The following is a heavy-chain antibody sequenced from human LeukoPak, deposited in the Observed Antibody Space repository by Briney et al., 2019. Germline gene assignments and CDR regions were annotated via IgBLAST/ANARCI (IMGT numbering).Heavy chain of an antibody. D-gene: IGHD3-22*01. Sequence: PGGSLRLSCAAPGFTFSSYWMHWVRQAPGKGLVWVSRINSDGSDTDYADSVKGRFTISRDNAKNTLSLQMNSVRAEDTAVYYCATLPATYYYDFDGGDAFDIWGQGTMVTVSA. J-gene: IGHJ3*02. CDR2: INSDGSDT. V-gene: IGHV3-74*01. CDR3: ATLPATYYYDFDGGDAFDI. CDR1: GFTFSSYW.